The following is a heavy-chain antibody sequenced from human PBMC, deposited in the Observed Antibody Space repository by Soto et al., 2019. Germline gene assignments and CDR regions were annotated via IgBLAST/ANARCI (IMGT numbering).Heavy chain of an antibody. D-gene: IGHD6-13*01. J-gene: IGHJ5*02. Sequence: SETLSLTCTVSGGSISSYYWSWIRQPPGKGLEWIGYIYYSGSTNYNPSLKSRVTISLDTSKNQFSLKLSSVTAADTAVYYCARARIAAAGNWFDPWGQGTLVTVSS. V-gene: IGHV4-59*01. CDR3: ARARIAAAGNWFDP. CDR2: IYYSGST. CDR1: GGSISSYY.